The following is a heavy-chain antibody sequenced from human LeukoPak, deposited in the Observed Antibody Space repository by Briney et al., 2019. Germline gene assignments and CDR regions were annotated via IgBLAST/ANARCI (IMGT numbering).Heavy chain of an antibody. CDR2: INKSGST. J-gene: IGHJ4*02. CDR1: GGSFSGYY. Sequence: SETLSLTCAVYGGSFSGYYWSWIRQSPGKGLEGIGEINKSGSTNHNPSLKSRVTISVDTSKNQFSMKVSSVTAADTAVYYCARGYGSGFAYWGQGTLVTVSS. V-gene: IGHV4-34*01. CDR3: ARGYGSGFAY. D-gene: IGHD3-10*01.